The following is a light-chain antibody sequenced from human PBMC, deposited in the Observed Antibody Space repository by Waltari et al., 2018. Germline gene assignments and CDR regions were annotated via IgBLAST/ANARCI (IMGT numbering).Light chain of an antibody. CDR3: QQYNNWPPGT. Sequence: ETVVTQSPGTLSVSPGERATLSCRTGPSSGSSLAWYQQKPGQSPRLLIYHASTRATGIPARFSGSGSETEFTLTISSLQSEDSAVYYCQQYNNWPPGTFGQGTRVEV. CDR2: HAS. J-gene: IGKJ1*01. CDR1: PSSGSS. V-gene: IGKV3D-15*01.